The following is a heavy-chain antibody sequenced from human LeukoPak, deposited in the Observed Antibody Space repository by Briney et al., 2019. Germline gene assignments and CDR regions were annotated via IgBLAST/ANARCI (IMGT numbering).Heavy chain of an antibody. CDR2: IYSGGST. Sequence: PGGSLRLSCAASGFTVSSNYMSWVRQAPGKGLEWVSVIYSGGSTYYADSVKGRFTISRDNSKNTLYLQMNSLRAEDTAVYYCARLRGYSYGYPDYWGQGTLVTVSS. D-gene: IGHD5-18*01. CDR3: ARLRGYSYGYPDY. V-gene: IGHV3-53*01. CDR1: GFTVSSNY. J-gene: IGHJ4*02.